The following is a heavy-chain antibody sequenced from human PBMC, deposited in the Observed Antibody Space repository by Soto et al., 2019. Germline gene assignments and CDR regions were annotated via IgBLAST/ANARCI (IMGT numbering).Heavy chain of an antibody. CDR2: IIPILGIA. D-gene: IGHD2-21*01. Sequence: QVQLVQSGAEVKKPGSSVKVSCKASGGTFSSYTISWVRQAPGQGLEWMGRIIPILGIANYAQKFQGRVTITADKSTSTAYMELSSLRSEDTAVYYCARGGDSGSGGGYFDYWGQGTLVTVSS. J-gene: IGHJ4*02. V-gene: IGHV1-69*02. CDR1: GGTFSSYT. CDR3: ARGGDSGSGGGYFDY.